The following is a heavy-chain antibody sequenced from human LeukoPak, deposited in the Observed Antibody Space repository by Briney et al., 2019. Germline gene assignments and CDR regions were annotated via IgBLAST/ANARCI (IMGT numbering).Heavy chain of an antibody. Sequence: SETLSLTCTVSGGSLSSYYWSWIRQPAGKGLEWIGRIYTSGRTNYNPSLTSRVTMSVDTSTNQFSLKLSSVTAADTAVYYCARDCSGGSCYATGRYYYYGMDVWGQGTTVTVSS. J-gene: IGHJ6*02. CDR1: GGSLSSYY. D-gene: IGHD2-15*01. CDR2: IYTSGRT. V-gene: IGHV4-4*07. CDR3: ARDCSGGSCYATGRYYYYGMDV.